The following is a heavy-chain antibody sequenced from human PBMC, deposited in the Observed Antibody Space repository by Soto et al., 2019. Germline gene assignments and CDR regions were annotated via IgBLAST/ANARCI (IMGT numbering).Heavy chain of an antibody. J-gene: IGHJ4*02. V-gene: IGHV3-9*01. Sequence: DVQLVESGGGLVQPGRSLRLSCAASGFTFDDYAMHWVRQAPGKGLEWVSGISWNSGSIGYADSVKGRFTISRDNAKNSLYLQMNSLRAEDTALYYCAKAEYYYGSGDFDYWGQGTLVTVSS. CDR3: AKAEYYYGSGDFDY. CDR1: GFTFDDYA. CDR2: ISWNSGSI. D-gene: IGHD3-10*01.